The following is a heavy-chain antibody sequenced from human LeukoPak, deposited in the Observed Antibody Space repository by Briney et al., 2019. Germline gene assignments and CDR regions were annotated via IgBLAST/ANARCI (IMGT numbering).Heavy chain of an antibody. CDR3: ASRGSSGSLTS. J-gene: IGHJ4*02. D-gene: IGHD6-19*01. CDR2: VYYIGSA. CDR1: GGSITNYY. Sequence: SETLSLTCTVSGGSITNYYWTWIRQSPGKGLGWIGYVYYIGSANYNPSLKSRVTISLNTSKNQVSLNLTSVTAADSAVYYCASRGSSGSLTSWDQGTLVTVSS. V-gene: IGHV4-59*01.